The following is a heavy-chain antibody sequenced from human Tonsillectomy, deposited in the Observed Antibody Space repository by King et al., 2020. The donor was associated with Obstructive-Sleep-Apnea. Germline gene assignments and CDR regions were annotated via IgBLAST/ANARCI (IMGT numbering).Heavy chain of an antibody. Sequence: VQLQESGPGLVKPSETLTLTCTVSGGSITSNHWSWIRQPPGKGLEWIGYIHYSGGADYSPSLKSRVSMSADTSKNHLALKLTSVTVADTAVYYCAREGGGGVDYWGQGILVTVSS. D-gene: IGHD3-16*01. CDR3: AREGGGGVDY. V-gene: IGHV4-59*01. CDR2: IHYSGGA. J-gene: IGHJ4*02. CDR1: GGSITSNH.